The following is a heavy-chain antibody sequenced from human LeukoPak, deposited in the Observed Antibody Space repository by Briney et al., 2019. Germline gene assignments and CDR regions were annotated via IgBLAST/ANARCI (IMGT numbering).Heavy chain of an antibody. CDR3: AREFGQLVPDY. CDR2: INPSGGST. J-gene: IGHJ4*02. D-gene: IGHD6-6*01. V-gene: IGHV1-46*01. CDR1: GYTFASYY. Sequence: ASVKVSCKASGYTFASYYMHWVRQAPGQGLEWMGIINPSGGSTSYAQKFQGRVTMTRDTSTSTVYMELSSLRSEDTAVYYCAREFGQLVPDYWGQGTLVTVSS.